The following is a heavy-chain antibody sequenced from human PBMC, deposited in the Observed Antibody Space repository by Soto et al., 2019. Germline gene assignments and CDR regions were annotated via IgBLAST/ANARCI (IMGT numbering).Heavy chain of an antibody. Sequence: SETLSLTCTVSGGSISSSSYYWGWIRQPPGKGLEWIGSIYYSGSTYYNPSLKSRVTISVDTSKNQFSLKLSSVTAADTAVYYCARLLEGTIIPDYWGQGTLVTVSS. V-gene: IGHV4-39*01. CDR2: IYYSGST. J-gene: IGHJ4*02. CDR1: GGSISSSSYY. CDR3: ARLLEGTIIPDY. D-gene: IGHD3-22*01.